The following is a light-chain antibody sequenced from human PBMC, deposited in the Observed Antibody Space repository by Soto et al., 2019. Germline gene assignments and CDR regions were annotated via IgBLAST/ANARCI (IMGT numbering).Light chain of an antibody. V-gene: IGLV1-44*01. Sequence: QAVVTQPPSASGTPGQRVTISCSGSSSNIGSNAVNWYRPLPGTAPKLLIYSNNQRPSGVPDRFSGSKSGTSASLAISGLQSEDEADYYCTSFTSSNTWVFGGGTKLTVL. J-gene: IGLJ3*02. CDR1: SSNIGSNA. CDR3: TSFTSSNTWV. CDR2: SNN.